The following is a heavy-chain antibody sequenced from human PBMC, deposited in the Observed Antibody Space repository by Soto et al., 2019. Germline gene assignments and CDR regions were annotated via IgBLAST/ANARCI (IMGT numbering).Heavy chain of an antibody. CDR3: ASVFGHDFGVVINLYGMDV. J-gene: IGHJ6*02. D-gene: IGHD3-3*01. Sequence: SVKVSCKASGGTFSSYAISWVRQAPGQGLEWMGGIIPIFGTANYAQKFQGRVTNTADESTSTAYMELSSLRSEDTAVYYCASVFGHDFGVVINLYGMDVWGQGTTVTVSS. V-gene: IGHV1-69*13. CDR2: IIPIFGTA. CDR1: GGTFSSYA.